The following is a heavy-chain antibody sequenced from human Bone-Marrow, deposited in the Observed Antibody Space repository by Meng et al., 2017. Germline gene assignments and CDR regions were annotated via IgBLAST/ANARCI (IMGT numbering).Heavy chain of an antibody. CDR2: IHQDGYT. D-gene: IGHD6-13*01. V-gene: IGHV4-4*02. J-gene: IGHJ4*02. Sequence: HLQESGPGLVKPSGTLSLTCAVASVSISSTNWWGWVRQPPGKGLEWIGEIHQDGYTNYSPSLKSRVTISVDKSRNQFSLKLNSVTAADTAVYYCARLGPPIAAGDPFDYWGQGTLVTVSS. CDR3: ARLGPPIAAGDPFDY. CDR1: SVSISSTNW.